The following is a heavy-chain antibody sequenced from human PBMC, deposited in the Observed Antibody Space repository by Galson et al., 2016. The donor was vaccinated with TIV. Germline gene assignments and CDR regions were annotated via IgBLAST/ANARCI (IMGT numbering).Heavy chain of an antibody. Sequence: ETLSLTCSVSGDSISPYYWSWIRQPPGKGLEWIGYIYYTGDTNYNPSFKSRVTMSLDTSKNHFSLKLSSVTAADTAFYYCARRGHDILTSYHFDYWGRGTLITVSS. CDR3: ARRGHDILTSYHFDY. J-gene: IGHJ4*02. CDR1: GDSISPYY. CDR2: IYYTGDT. D-gene: IGHD3-9*01. V-gene: IGHV4-59*01.